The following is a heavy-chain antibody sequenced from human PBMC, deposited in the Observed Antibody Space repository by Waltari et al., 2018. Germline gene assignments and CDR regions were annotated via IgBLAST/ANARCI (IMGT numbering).Heavy chain of an antibody. CDR2: LIPIFGAP. Sequence: QVHLVQSGAEVKKPGSSVKVSCKASGGTFGRYAITWVRQAPGQGLEWMGGLIPIFGAPNSAQGFQGRVTITADESTSTVYMELSSLKSEDTALYFCARRQLGGPLDPWGQGTLVTVSS. CDR3: ARRQLGGPLDP. V-gene: IGHV1-69*12. CDR1: GGTFGRYA. D-gene: IGHD1-1*01. J-gene: IGHJ5*02.